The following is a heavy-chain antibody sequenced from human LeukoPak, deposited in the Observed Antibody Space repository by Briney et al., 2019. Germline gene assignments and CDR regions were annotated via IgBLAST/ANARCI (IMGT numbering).Heavy chain of an antibody. Sequence: SETLSLTCAVYGGSFSGYYWSWIRQPLGKGLEWIGEINHSGSTNYNPSLKSRVTISVDTSKNQFSLKLSSVTAADTAVYYCARGKGVVVPAAIRYYYYGMDVWGKGTTVTVSS. CDR3: ARGKGVVVPAAIRYYYYGMDV. D-gene: IGHD2-2*02. CDR2: INHSGST. CDR1: GGSFSGYY. V-gene: IGHV4-34*01. J-gene: IGHJ6*04.